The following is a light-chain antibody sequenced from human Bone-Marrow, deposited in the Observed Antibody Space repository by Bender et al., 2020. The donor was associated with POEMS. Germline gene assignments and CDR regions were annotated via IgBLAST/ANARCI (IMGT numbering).Light chain of an antibody. Sequence: SYEVTQPPSVSVSPGQTASITCSGDDLGDKYVAWYQQKPGQSPVLVIYQDTKRPSGIPERFSGSNSGNTGTLTLSGTQAMDEADYYCQAWDTYSVIFGGGTKLTVL. CDR3: QAWDTYSVI. CDR2: QDT. CDR1: DLGDKY. V-gene: IGLV3-1*01. J-gene: IGLJ2*01.